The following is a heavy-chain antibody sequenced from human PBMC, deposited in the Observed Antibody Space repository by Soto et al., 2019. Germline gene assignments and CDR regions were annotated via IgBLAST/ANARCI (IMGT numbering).Heavy chain of an antibody. CDR3: AKDPPSEKTQLDYGMDV. Sequence: PGGSLRLSCEASGFTFSASVMNWVRQPPGKGLEWVSFISGPGGSIYYAESVKGRFTISRDNSKNTVSLQMNSLRAEDTAVYHCAKDPPSEKTQLDYGMDVWGPGTTVTVSS. V-gene: IGHV3-23*01. D-gene: IGHD1-1*01. CDR2: ISGPGGSI. CDR1: GFTFSASV. J-gene: IGHJ6*02.